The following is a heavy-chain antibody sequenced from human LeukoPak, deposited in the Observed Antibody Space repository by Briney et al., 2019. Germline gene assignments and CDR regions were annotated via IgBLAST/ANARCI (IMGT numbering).Heavy chain of an antibody. CDR3: ARTYYYDSGSDNWFDP. D-gene: IGHD3-10*01. J-gene: IGHJ5*02. Sequence: ASVKVSCKASGYTFTSYDINWVRQATGQGLEWMGWMNPNSGNTGYAQKFQGRVTMTRNTSISTAYMELSSLRSEDTAVYYCARTYYYDSGSDNWFDPRGQGTLVTVSS. V-gene: IGHV1-8*01. CDR1: GYTFTSYD. CDR2: MNPNSGNT.